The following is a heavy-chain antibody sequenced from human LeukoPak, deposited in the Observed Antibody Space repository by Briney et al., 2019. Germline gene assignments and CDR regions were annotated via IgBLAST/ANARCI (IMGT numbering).Heavy chain of an antibody. J-gene: IGHJ5*01. V-gene: IGHV3-9*01. CDR2: ISWNSGNI. CDR3: ARDPDSDNAWGWFDS. CDR1: GFTFDNYA. Sequence: PGGSLRLSCAASGFTFDNYAMHWVRQAPGKGLEWVSTISWNSGNIDYADSVKGRFTISRANARSSLYLQMNSLRAEDTAVYYCARDPDSDNAWGWFDSWGQGTLVTVSS. D-gene: IGHD3-16*01.